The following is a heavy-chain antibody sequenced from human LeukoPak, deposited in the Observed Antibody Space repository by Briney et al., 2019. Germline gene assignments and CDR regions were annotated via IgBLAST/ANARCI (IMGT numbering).Heavy chain of an antibody. CDR3: ARDKKQWLGRPFDY. D-gene: IGHD6-19*01. CDR1: GGSFSGYY. V-gene: IGHV4-34*01. J-gene: IGHJ4*02. CDR2: IKHSGST. Sequence: SETLSLTCAVYGGSFSGYYWSWIRQPPGKGLEWIGEIKHSGSTNYNPSLKSRVTISLDTSKNQFSLKLSSVTAADTAVYYCARDKKQWLGRPFDYWGQGTLVTVSS.